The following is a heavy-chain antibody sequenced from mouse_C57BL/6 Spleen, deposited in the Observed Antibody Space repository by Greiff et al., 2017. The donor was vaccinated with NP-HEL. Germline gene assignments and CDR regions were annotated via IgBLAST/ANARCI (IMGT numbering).Heavy chain of an antibody. D-gene: IGHD2-2*01. V-gene: IGHV14-4*01. Sequence: EVQLQQSGAELVRPGASVKLSCTASGFNIKDDYMHWVKQRPEQGLEWIGWIDPENGDTEYASKFQGKATITADTSSNTAYLQLSSLTSEDTAVYYCTTTMVNYAMDYWGQGTSVTVSS. CDR3: TTTMVNYAMDY. CDR2: IDPENGDT. J-gene: IGHJ4*01. CDR1: GFNIKDDY.